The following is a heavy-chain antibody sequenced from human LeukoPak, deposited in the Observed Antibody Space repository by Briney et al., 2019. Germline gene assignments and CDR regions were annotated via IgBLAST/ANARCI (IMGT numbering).Heavy chain of an antibody. V-gene: IGHV4-4*07. CDR3: AREGYSYGYYFDY. Sequence: SETLSLTCTVSGGSIISYYWSWIRQPAGKGLEWIGRIYTSGSTNYNPSLKSRVTMSVDTSKNQFSLKLSSVTAADTAVYYCAREGYSYGYYFDYWGQGTLVTVSS. D-gene: IGHD5-18*01. CDR1: GGSIISYY. J-gene: IGHJ4*02. CDR2: IYTSGST.